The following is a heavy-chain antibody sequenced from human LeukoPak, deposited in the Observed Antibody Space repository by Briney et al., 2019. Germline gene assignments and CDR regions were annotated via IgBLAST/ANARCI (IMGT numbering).Heavy chain of an antibody. CDR1: GFPFETNA. Sequence: GGSPRLSCATSGFPFETNAMSWVRQAPGKGLEWVATIGNTETFYADSVTGRFTISRDNSKNTVNLQMNRLRVEDTAIYYCAKDWIQFNRVFDCFDSWGQGTLVTVSS. CDR3: AKDWIQFNRVFDCFDS. D-gene: IGHD5-18*01. V-gene: IGHV3-23*01. CDR2: IGNTET. J-gene: IGHJ4*02.